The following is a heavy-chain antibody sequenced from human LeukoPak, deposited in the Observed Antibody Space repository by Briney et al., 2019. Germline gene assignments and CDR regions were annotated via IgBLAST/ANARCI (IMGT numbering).Heavy chain of an antibody. Sequence: PGGSLRLSFAASGFTVSSNYMSWVRQAPGKGLEWFPVIYSGGSTYYADSVKGRFTISRDNSKNTLYLQMNSLRAEDTAVYYCATASPQKYLRYSSSYYYYYYMDVWGKGTTVTVSS. V-gene: IGHV3-53*01. CDR3: ATASPQKYLRYSSSYYYYYYMDV. D-gene: IGHD6-6*01. CDR2: IYSGGST. J-gene: IGHJ6*03. CDR1: GFTVSSNY.